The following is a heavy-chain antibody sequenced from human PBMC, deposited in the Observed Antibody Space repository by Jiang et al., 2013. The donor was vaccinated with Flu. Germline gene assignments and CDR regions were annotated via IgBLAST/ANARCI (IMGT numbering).Heavy chain of an antibody. J-gene: IGHJ3*02. CDR3: ARPLWQQLSAFDI. V-gene: IGHV4-34*01. CDR2: INHSGST. Sequence: SLTCAVYGGSFSGYYWSWIRQPPGKGLEWIGEINHSGSTNYNPSLKSRVTISVDTSKNQFSLKLSSVTAADTAVYYCARPLWQQLSAFDIWGQGTMVTVSS. D-gene: IGHD6-13*01. CDR1: GGSFSGYY.